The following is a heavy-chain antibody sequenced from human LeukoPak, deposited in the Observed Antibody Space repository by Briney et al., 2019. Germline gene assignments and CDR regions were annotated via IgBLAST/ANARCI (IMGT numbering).Heavy chain of an antibody. V-gene: IGHV3-23*01. D-gene: IGHD2-21*01. J-gene: IGHJ3*02. Sequence: PGGSLRLSCAASGXTFSSYAMSWVRQAPGKGLEWVSAISGSGGSTYYTDSVKGRFTISRDNSKNTLWLQMNSLTAEDTAVYYCAKDGFLLWRGAFDIWGQETMVTVSS. CDR3: AKDGFLLWRGAFDI. CDR2: ISGSGGST. CDR1: GXTFSSYA.